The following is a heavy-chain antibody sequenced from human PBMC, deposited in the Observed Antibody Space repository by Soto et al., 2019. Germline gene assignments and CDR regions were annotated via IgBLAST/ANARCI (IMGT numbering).Heavy chain of an antibody. CDR3: SVTILLEYFQH. J-gene: IGHJ1*01. D-gene: IGHD4-17*01. V-gene: IGHV3-23*01. CDR2: ISGSGGST. CDR1: GFTFSSYA. Sequence: GGSLRLSCAASGFTFSSYAMSWVRQAPGKGLEWVSAISGSGGSTYYADSVKGRFTISRDNSKNTLYLQMNSLRAEDTAVYYCSVTILLEYFQHWGQGTLVTVSS.